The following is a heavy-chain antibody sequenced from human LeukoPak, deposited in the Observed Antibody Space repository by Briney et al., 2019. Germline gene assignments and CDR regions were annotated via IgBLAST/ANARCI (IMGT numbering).Heavy chain of an antibody. Sequence: SETLSLTCTVSGGSIISSTSYWVSIRQPPGKGLEWIGRVYQGGSTHYNPAHKSQVTISVDTSKTQFSLRLSSVTAADTAVYYCARNGTVTVAGTKFNYFDYWGQGTLVTVSS. CDR2: VYQGGST. CDR1: GGSIISSTSY. CDR3: ARNGTVTVAGTKFNYFDY. J-gene: IGHJ4*02. V-gene: IGHV4-39*01. D-gene: IGHD6-19*01.